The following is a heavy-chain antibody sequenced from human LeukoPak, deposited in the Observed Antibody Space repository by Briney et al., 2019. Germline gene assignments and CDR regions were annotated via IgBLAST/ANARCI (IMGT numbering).Heavy chain of an antibody. V-gene: IGHV3-7*01. CDR3: ARVGGFDCSSTSCYAVDY. J-gene: IGHJ4*02. D-gene: IGHD2-2*01. CDR1: GFTFSSYW. CDR2: IKQDGSEK. Sequence: PGGSLRLSCAASGFTFSSYWMSWVRQAPGKGLGWVANIKQDGSEKYYVDSVKGRFTISRDNAKNSLYLQMNSLRAEDTAVYYCARVGGFDCSSTSCYAVDYWGQGTLVTVSS.